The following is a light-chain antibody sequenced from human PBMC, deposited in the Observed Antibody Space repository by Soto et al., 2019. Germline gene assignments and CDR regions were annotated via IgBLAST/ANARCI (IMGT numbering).Light chain of an antibody. CDR2: GAS. J-gene: IGKJ1*01. CDR3: QQYGSSPVT. V-gene: IGKV3-20*01. Sequence: ESVLTQAPGTLSLSPGERATLSCRASQSVSSSYLAWYQRKPGQAPRLLIYGASSRATGIPDRFSGSGSGTDFTLSISRLEPEDFAVYYCQQYGSSPVTFGQGTKV. CDR1: QSVSSSY.